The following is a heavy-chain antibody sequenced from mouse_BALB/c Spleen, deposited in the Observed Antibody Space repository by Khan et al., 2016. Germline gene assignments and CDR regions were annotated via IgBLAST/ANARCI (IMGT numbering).Heavy chain of an antibody. CDR3: TRSPTATRYFDV. D-gene: IGHD1-2*01. Sequence: EVQLQESGPGLVKPSQSLSLTCTVTGYSITSDYAWNWNRQFPGNKLGWMGYIRYSGSTTYNPSLKSRISITRDKSKNTFFLQLYSVTTEDTATYYCTRSPTATRYFDVWGAGTTVTVSS. J-gene: IGHJ1*01. CDR1: GYSITSDYA. CDR2: IRYSGST. V-gene: IGHV3-2*02.